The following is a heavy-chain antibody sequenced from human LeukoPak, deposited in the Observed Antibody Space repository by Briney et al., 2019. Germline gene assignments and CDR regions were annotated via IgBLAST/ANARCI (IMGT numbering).Heavy chain of an antibody. CDR2: IIPILGIA. CDR1: GGTFSSYA. Sequence: SVKVSCKASGGTFSSYASSWVRQAPGQGLELRGRIIPILGIANYAQKFQGRVTITADKSTSTAYMELSSLRSEDTAVYYCARDPYSSGWYGGYWGQGTLVTVSS. CDR3: ARDPYSSGWYGGY. V-gene: IGHV1-69*04. D-gene: IGHD6-19*01. J-gene: IGHJ4*02.